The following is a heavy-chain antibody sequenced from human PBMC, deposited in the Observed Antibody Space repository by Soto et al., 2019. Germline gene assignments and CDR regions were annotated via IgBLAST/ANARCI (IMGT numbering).Heavy chain of an antibody. CDR2: IYYSGST. Sequence: PSETLSLTCTVSGGSISRSSYYWGWIRQPPGKGLEWIGSIYYSGSTYYNPSLKSRVTISVDTSKNQFSLKLSSVTAADTAVYYCARWIYCGGDCYSHFDYWGQGTLVTVS. CDR1: GGSISRSSYY. J-gene: IGHJ4*02. CDR3: ARWIYCGGDCYSHFDY. V-gene: IGHV4-39*01. D-gene: IGHD2-21*02.